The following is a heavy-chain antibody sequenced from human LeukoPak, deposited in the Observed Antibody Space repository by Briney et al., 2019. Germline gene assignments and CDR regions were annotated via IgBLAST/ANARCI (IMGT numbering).Heavy chain of an antibody. CDR1: GGSISSYY. Sequence: SETLSLTCTVSGGSISSYYWSWIRQPPGKGLEWIGYIYTSGSTNYNPSLKSRVTMSVDTSKNQFSLKLSSVTAADTAVYYCARDYSNYGWYYYMDVWGKGTTVTVSS. CDR2: IYTSGST. V-gene: IGHV4-4*08. J-gene: IGHJ6*03. D-gene: IGHD4-11*01. CDR3: ARDYSNYGWYYYMDV.